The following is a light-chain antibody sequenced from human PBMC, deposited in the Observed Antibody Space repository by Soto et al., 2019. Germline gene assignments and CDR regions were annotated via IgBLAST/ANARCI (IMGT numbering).Light chain of an antibody. CDR2: DAS. V-gene: IGKV3-11*01. CDR1: QSVSTY. J-gene: IGKJ2*01. Sequence: EIVLTQSPATLSLSPGERATLSCRASQSVSTYLAWYQQKPGQAPRLHIYDASKRATGVPARFSGSGSGTDFTLTISSLEPEDFTVYFCQQRDNWPPKYTFGQGTKLQIK. CDR3: QQRDNWPPKYT.